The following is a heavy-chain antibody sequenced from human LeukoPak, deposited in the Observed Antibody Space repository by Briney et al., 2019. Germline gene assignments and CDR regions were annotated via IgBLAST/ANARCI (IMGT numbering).Heavy chain of an antibody. CDR3: ARDWGSSGGLGVGY. V-gene: IGHV4-59*01. CDR2: IYYRGST. Sequence: PSETLSLTCTVSGGSISSYFWSWIRQPPGKGLEWIGYIYYRGSTNYNPSLRSRVTISVDTSKNQFSLKLSSVTAAGTAVYYCARDWGSSGGLGVGYWGQGALVTVSS. J-gene: IGHJ4*02. CDR1: GGSISSYF. D-gene: IGHD6-19*01.